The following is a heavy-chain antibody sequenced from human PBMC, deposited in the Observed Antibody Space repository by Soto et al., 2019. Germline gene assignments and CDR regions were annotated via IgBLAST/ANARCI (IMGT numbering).Heavy chain of an antibody. CDR1: GGSFSGYY. D-gene: IGHD6-13*01. CDR2: INHSGST. V-gene: IGHV4-34*01. CDR3: ARGIAAAGGYYYYYGMDV. Sequence: PSETLSLTCAVYGGSFSGYYWSWIRQPPGKGLEWIGEINHSGSTNYNPSLKSRVTISVDTSKNQFSLKLSSVTAADTAVYYCARGIAAAGGYYYYYGMDVWGQGTTVT. J-gene: IGHJ6*02.